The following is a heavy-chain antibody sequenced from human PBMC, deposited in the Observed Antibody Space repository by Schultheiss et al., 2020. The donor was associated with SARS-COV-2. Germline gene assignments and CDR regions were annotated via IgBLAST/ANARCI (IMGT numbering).Heavy chain of an antibody. D-gene: IGHD3-10*01. Sequence: GESLKISCAASGFTFSSYGMHWVRQAPGKGLEWVAVIWYDGSNKYYADSVKGRFTISRDNSKNTLYLQMNSLRAEDTAVYYCARDRRFTYYYGSGSYYRRFDYWGQGTLVTVSS. V-gene: IGHV3-33*01. CDR2: IWYDGSNK. CDR3: ARDRRFTYYYGSGSYYRRFDY. CDR1: GFTFSSYG. J-gene: IGHJ4*02.